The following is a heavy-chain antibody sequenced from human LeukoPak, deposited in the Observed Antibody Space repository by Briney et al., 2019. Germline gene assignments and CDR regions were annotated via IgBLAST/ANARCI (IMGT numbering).Heavy chain of an antibody. Sequence: PVRSLRLSCTASDFTYAYAGFAMTWVRQAPGKGLEWVAFIRSKSYGATTEYAASVKGRFTISRDDSKAMAFLQMDNLRTEDTAVYYCTRCSSGACYSSSAFDVWGQGTMVTVSS. CDR3: TRCSSGACYSSSAFDV. V-gene: IGHV3-49*04. CDR1: DFTYAYAGFA. CDR2: IRSKSYGATT. J-gene: IGHJ3*01. D-gene: IGHD2-15*01.